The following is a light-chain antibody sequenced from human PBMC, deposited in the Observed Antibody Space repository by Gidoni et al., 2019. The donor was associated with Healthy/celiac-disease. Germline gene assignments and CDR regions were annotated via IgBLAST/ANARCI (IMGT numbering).Light chain of an antibody. Sequence: DIPMTQSPSSLSASVGDRVPITCRASQSISSYLNWYQQKPGKAPTLLIYAASSLQRGVPSRFSGSGSGTDFTLTIISLQPEDFATFYCQQSYSTPPWTFGQGTKLEIK. CDR3: QQSYSTPPWT. V-gene: IGKV1-39*01. J-gene: IGKJ2*02. CDR1: QSISSY. CDR2: AAS.